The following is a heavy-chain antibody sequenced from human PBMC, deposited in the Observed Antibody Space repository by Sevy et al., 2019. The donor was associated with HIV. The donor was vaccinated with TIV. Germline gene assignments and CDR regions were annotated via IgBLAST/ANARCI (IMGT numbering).Heavy chain of an antibody. CDR3: ARDRTYGSFIDY. V-gene: IGHV3-21*01. CDR2: IWSSSSYI. D-gene: IGHD3-10*01. J-gene: IGHJ4*02. Sequence: GGSLRLSCAASGFTFSTYKMNWVRQAPGKGLEWVSSIWSSSSYIYYADSVKGRFTISRDNAKNSLYLQMNSLKVEDTAVYYCARDRTYGSFIDYWGQGTLVTVSS. CDR1: GFTFSTYK.